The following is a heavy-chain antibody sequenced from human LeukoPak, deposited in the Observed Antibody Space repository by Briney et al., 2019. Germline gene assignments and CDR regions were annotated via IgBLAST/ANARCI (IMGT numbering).Heavy chain of an antibody. V-gene: IGHV3-23*01. CDR3: AKDPKIVGIAARPDYFDY. CDR1: GFTFSSYA. CDR2: ISGSGGST. Sequence: GGSLRLSCAASGFTFSSYAMSWDRQAPGKGLEWVSAISGSGGSTYYADSVKGRFTISRDNSKNTLYLQMNSLRAEDTAVYYCAKDPKIVGIAARPDYFDYWGQGTLVTVSS. D-gene: IGHD6-6*01. J-gene: IGHJ4*02.